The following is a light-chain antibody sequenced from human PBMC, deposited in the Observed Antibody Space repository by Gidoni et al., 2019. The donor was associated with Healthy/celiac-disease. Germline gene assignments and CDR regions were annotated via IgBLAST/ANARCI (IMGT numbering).Light chain of an antibody. Sequence: DIVMAQSPLSLPVTPGEPASISCRSSQSLLHSNGYNYLDWYLQKPGQSPQLLIYLGSNRSSGVPDRFSGSGSGADFTLKISRVEAEDVRVYYCMQALQKGTFGGGTKVEIK. CDR2: LGS. CDR3: MQALQKGT. V-gene: IGKV2-28*01. J-gene: IGKJ4*01. CDR1: QSLLHSNGYNY.